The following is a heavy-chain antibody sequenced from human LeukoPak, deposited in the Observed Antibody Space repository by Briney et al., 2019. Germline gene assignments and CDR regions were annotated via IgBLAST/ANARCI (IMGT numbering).Heavy chain of an antibody. CDR2: IYTSGST. D-gene: IGHD3-10*01. J-gene: IGHJ4*02. V-gene: IGHV4-61*02. Sequence: SETLSLTCTVSGGSISSGSYYWSWIRQPAGKGLEWIGRIYTSGSTNYNPSLKSRVTISVDTSKNQFSLKLSSVTAADTAVYYCAREARGSGGVYFDYWGQGTLVTVSS. CDR3: AREARGSGGVYFDY. CDR1: GGSISSGSYY.